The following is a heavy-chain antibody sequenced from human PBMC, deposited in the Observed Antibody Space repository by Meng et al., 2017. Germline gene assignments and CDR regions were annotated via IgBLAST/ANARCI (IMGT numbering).Heavy chain of an antibody. V-gene: IGHV3-21*01. D-gene: IGHD4-17*01. CDR1: GFTFSSYS. CDR3: AAMTTVISSDWYFDL. CDR2: ISSSSSYI. J-gene: IGHJ2*01. Sequence: GESLKISCAASGFTFSSYSMNWVRQAPGKGLEWVSSISSSSSYIYYADSVKGRFTISRDNAKNSLYLQMNSLRAEDTAVYYCAAMTTVISSDWYFDLWGRGTLVTVSS.